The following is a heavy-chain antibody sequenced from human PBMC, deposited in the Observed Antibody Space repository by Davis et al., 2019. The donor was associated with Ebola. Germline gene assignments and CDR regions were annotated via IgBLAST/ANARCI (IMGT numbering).Heavy chain of an antibody. CDR2: IRFDARSN. Sequence: GESLKISCAVSGFTFSRYGMHWVRQAPGKGLEWVAFIRFDARSNYFIDSVKGRFTISRDNSKDTLYLQMNSLRAEDTAVYYCVRDTYYYYNTMDVWGKGTTVTVSS. V-gene: IGHV3-30*02. J-gene: IGHJ6*04. CDR3: VRDTYYYYNTMDV. CDR1: GFTFSRYG.